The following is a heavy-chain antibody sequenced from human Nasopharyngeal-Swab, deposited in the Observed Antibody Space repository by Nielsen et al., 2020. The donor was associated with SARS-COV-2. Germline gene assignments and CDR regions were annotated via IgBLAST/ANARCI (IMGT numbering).Heavy chain of an antibody. CDR1: GYTFTTYD. D-gene: IGHD5-12*01. J-gene: IGHJ6*03. CDR2: MNPNSGNT. Sequence: ASVKVSCKASGYTFTTYDISWVRQATGQGLEWMGWMNPNSGNTGYAQKFQGRVTMTRNTSISTVYMELSSLRSEDTAVYYCARGLIVATIFHYYYYMDVWGKGTTVTVSS. V-gene: IGHV1-8*01. CDR3: ARGLIVATIFHYYYYMDV.